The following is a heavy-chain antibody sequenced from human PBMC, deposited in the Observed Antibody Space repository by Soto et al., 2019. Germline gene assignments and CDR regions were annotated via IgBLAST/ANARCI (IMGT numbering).Heavy chain of an antibody. J-gene: IGHJ6*02. CDR1: GYTFTDYW. Sequence: PGESLKISCKGSGYTFTDYWIGWVRQLPGKGLEWMGIIYPGDSDTRYSPSFQGHVTITVDKSTSTAYLQWNTLKASDTAMYYCARNMSNFRYDYHAVEVWGPGTTVTGSS. D-gene: IGHD3-16*01. CDR2: IYPGDSDT. V-gene: IGHV5-51*01. CDR3: ARNMSNFRYDYHAVEV.